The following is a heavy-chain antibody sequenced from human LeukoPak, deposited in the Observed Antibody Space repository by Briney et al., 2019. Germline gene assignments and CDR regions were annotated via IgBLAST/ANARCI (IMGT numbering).Heavy chain of an antibody. CDR3: ARDLTGTTSWFDP. Sequence: ASVKVSCKASGYSFMIYGISWVRQAPGQGLEWMGRIIPILGIANYAQKFQGRVTITADKSTSTAYMELSSLRSEDTAVYYCARDLTGTTSWFDPWGQGTLVTVSS. J-gene: IGHJ5*02. CDR2: IIPILGIA. D-gene: IGHD1-20*01. CDR1: GYSFMIYG. V-gene: IGHV1-69*04.